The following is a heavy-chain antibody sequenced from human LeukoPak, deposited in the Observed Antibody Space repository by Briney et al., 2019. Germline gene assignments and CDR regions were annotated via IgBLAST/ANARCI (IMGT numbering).Heavy chain of an antibody. Sequence: GGSLRLSCAASGFTFSSYAMTWVRQAPGKGLEWVSTISGSGGSTYYADSVKGRFTISRDNSKNTAYLQMNSLRAEDMAVYYCGKCHGLPHFYYMVVWGKGTTVTVSS. CDR3: GKCHGLPHFYYMVV. V-gene: IGHV3-23*01. CDR2: ISGSGGST. D-gene: IGHD5/OR15-5a*01. J-gene: IGHJ6*03. CDR1: GFTFSSYA.